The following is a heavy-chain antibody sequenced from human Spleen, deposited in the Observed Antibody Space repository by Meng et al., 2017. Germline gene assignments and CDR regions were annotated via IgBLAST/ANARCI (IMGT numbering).Heavy chain of an antibody. CDR1: GDSVTSGKYY. Sequence: QVRLQEPGPGLVRPSETLSLTCTGAGDSVTSGKYYWSWIRQPTGKGPEWIGYIYYTGSTNYNPSLKSRLTMSIDTSKNRFSLKLTSVTAADTAVYYCARDPHTTGTYDLWGQGTLVTVSS. J-gene: IGHJ5*02. V-gene: IGHV4-61*03. CDR3: ARDPHTTGTYDL. D-gene: IGHD1-1*01. CDR2: IYYTGST.